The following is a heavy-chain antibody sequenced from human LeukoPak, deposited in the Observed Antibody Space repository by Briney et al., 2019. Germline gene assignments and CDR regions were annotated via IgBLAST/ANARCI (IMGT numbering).Heavy chain of an antibody. V-gene: IGHV1-2*02. CDR3: AGRISGSYLPFDY. Sequence: GASVKVSCKASGYTFTGYYMHWVRQAPGQGLEWMGWINPNSGGTNYAQKLQGRVTMTTDTSTSTAYMELRSLRSDDTAVYYCAGRISGSYLPFDYWGQGTLVTVSS. D-gene: IGHD1-26*01. CDR1: GYTFTGYY. J-gene: IGHJ4*02. CDR2: INPNSGGT.